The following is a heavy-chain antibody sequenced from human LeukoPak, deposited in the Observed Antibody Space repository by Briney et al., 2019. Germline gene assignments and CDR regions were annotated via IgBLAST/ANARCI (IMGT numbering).Heavy chain of an antibody. J-gene: IGHJ4*02. Sequence: GGSLRLSCAASGFTFDDYSMNWVRQAPGKGPEWVSYISSSLSITYYADSVKGRFTISRDNAKNSVYLQMNNLRLEDTAVYFCARGRTYCSGGNCYPDYWGQGTLVTVSS. CDR1: GFTFDDYS. CDR2: ISSSLSIT. CDR3: ARGRTYCSGGNCYPDY. D-gene: IGHD2-15*01. V-gene: IGHV3-48*01.